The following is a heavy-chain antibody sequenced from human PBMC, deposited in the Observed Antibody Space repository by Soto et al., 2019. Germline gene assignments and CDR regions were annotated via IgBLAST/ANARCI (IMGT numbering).Heavy chain of an antibody. D-gene: IGHD3-10*01. J-gene: IGHJ3*02. V-gene: IGHV3-53*04. CDR2: IYSGGST. CDR1: GFTVSSNY. Sequence: EVQLVESGGGLVQPGGSLRLSCAASGFTVSSNYMSWVRQAPGKGLEWVSVIYSGGSTYYADSVKGRFTISRHNSKNTLYLQMNSLRAEDTAVDYCARAHYYGSGSSDAFDIWGQGTMVTVSS. CDR3: ARAHYYGSGSSDAFDI.